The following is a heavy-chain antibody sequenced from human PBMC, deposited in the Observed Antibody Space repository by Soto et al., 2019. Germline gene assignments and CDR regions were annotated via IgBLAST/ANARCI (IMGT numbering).Heavy chain of an antibody. J-gene: IGHJ4*02. V-gene: IGHV1-46*01. CDR1: GYTFTSYY. CDR3: ARGGELRYFDWLDDY. Sequence: ASVKVSCKASGYTFTSYYMHWARQAPGQGLEWMGIINPSGGSTSYAQKFQGRVTMTRDTSTSTVYVELSSLRSEDTAVYYCARGGELRYFDWLDDYWGQGTLVTVSS. CDR2: INPSGGST. D-gene: IGHD3-9*01.